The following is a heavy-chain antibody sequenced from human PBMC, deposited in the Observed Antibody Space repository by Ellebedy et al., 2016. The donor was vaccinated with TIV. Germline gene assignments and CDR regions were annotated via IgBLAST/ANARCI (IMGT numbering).Heavy chain of an antibody. J-gene: IGHJ4*02. CDR1: GGSIRTTSYY. CDR3: ARGVGVRFLEWLDY. D-gene: IGHD3-3*01. V-gene: IGHV4-39*07. CDR2: IYHSGST. Sequence: MPSETLSLTCTVSGGSIRTTSYYWGWIRQPPGKGLEWIGSIYHSGSTYYNPSLKSLVTISVDTSKNQFSLKLSSVTAADTAVYYCARGVGVRFLEWLDYWGQGTLVTVSS.